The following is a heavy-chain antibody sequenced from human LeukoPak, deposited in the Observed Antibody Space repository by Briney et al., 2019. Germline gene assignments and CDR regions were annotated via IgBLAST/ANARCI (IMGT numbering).Heavy chain of an antibody. CDR2: INSDGSHT. D-gene: IGHD1-26*01. V-gene: IGHV3-74*01. Sequence: GGSLRLSCAASGFTFSSYAMSWVRQAPGKGLVWVSRINSDGSHTDYADSVKGRFTISRDNAKNTLDLQMNSLRADDTAVYYCASHSTFVGGATESIDFWGQGTLVTVSS. CDR3: ASHSTFVGGATESIDF. J-gene: IGHJ4*02. CDR1: GFTFSSYA.